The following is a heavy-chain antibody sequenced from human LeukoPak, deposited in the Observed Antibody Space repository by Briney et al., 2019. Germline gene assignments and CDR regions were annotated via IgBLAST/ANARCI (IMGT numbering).Heavy chain of an antibody. CDR1: GGSISTSSYY. Sequence: SETLSLTCTVSGGSISTSSYYWAWIRQPPGKGLEWIGSIHYSGSTHYNPSLKSRVTLSVDTSKNQFSLKLSSVTAADTAVYYCARGLRSSSWSVGYYYYGMDVWGQGTTVTVSS. D-gene: IGHD6-13*01. V-gene: IGHV4-39*07. CDR2: IHYSGST. J-gene: IGHJ6*02. CDR3: ARGLRSSSWSVGYYYYGMDV.